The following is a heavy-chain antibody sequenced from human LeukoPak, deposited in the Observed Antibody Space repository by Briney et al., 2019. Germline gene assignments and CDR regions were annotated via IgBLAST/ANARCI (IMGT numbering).Heavy chain of an antibody. D-gene: IGHD3-10*01. Sequence: RASVKVSCKASGYTFTGYYMHWVRQAPGQGLEWMGWINPNSGGTNYAQKFQGRVTMTRDTSISTAYMELSRLRSDDTAVYYCARDPQDYGSGSYYNDDYWGQGTLVTVSS. CDR2: INPNSGGT. J-gene: IGHJ4*02. CDR1: GYTFTGYY. V-gene: IGHV1-2*02. CDR3: ARDPQDYGSGSYYNDDY.